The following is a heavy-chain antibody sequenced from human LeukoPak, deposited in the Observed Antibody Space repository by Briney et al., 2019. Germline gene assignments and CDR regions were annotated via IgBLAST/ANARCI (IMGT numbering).Heavy chain of an antibody. D-gene: IGHD3-3*01. V-gene: IGHV3-7*01. CDR1: GFTFSSYW. J-gene: IGHJ1*01. Sequence: GGSLRLSCAASGFTFSSYWMSWVRQAPGKGLEWVANMKQDGSEKYYVDSVKGRFTISRDNAKNSLYLQMNSLRAEDTAVYYCARGYYDFWSGLEYFQHWGQGTLVTVSS. CDR3: ARGYYDFWSGLEYFQH. CDR2: MKQDGSEK.